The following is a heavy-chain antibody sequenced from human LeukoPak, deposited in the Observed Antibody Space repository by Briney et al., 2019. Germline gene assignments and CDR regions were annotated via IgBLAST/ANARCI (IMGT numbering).Heavy chain of an antibody. CDR2: LAGSGST. CDR3: AKMKGWRLYDYCMDV. CDR1: GFAFSSFA. D-gene: IGHD2-15*01. Sequence: GGSLRLSCVASGFAFSSFAMSWVRQAPGKGLEWVSGLAGSGSTYHADSVKGRFTISRDNSKNTLSLQMNSLRAEDTAVSYCAKMKGWRLYDYCMDVWGKGTTVTVSS. V-gene: IGHV3-23*01. J-gene: IGHJ6*03.